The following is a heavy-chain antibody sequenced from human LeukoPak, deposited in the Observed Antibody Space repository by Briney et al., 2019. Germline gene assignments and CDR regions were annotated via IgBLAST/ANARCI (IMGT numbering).Heavy chain of an antibody. CDR1: GFNFRNYA. Sequence: GGSLRLSCAASGFNFRNYAMHWVRQAPGKEPEWVALIRFDGSHKYYADSVKGQFTISRDSSRDTLSLQMSSLRAEDTAVYYCTRSAYCTGGTCYSKTFDYWGQGTLVTVSS. CDR3: TRSAYCTGGTCYSKTFDY. J-gene: IGHJ4*02. V-gene: IGHV3-30*02. D-gene: IGHD2-15*01. CDR2: IRFDGSHK.